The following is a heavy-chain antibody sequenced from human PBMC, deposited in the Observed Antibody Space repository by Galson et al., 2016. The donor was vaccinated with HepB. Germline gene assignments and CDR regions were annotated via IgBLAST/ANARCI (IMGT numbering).Heavy chain of an antibody. CDR1: GYTFTSYD. Sequence: SVKVSCKASGYTFTSYDINWVRQATGQGLEWMGWMNPNSGNTGYAQKFQGRVTLTRNTSISTAYMELSSLRSEDTAVYYCARNGPKTRYFDYWGQGTLVTVSS. CDR2: MNPNSGNT. V-gene: IGHV1-8*01. CDR3: ARNGPKTRYFDY. D-gene: IGHD4/OR15-4a*01. J-gene: IGHJ4*02.